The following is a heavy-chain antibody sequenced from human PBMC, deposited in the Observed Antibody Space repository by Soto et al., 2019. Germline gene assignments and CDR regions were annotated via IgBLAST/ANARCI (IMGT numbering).Heavy chain of an antibody. Sequence: PSETLSLTCTVSGGSISSGGYYWSWIRQHPGKGLEWIGYIYYSGSTYYNPSLKSRVTISVDTSKNQFSLKLSSVTAADTAVYYCARDSNWNYDYWGQGTLVTVSS. CDR1: GGSISSGGYY. J-gene: IGHJ4*02. CDR3: ARDSNWNYDY. V-gene: IGHV4-31*03. D-gene: IGHD1-7*01. CDR2: IYYSGST.